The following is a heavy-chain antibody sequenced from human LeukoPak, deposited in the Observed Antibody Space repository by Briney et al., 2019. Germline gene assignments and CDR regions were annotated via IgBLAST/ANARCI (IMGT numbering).Heavy chain of an antibody. CDR3: ARDVFHWSYYGWLQYDF. J-gene: IGHJ4*02. CDR1: GYTFTSFG. D-gene: IGHD1-26*01. CDR2: ISADNVNA. Sequence: GASVKVSCKASGYTFTSFGISWVRQAPGQGLEWVGWISADNVNANYAQKFQGRVNMTTDTSTSTAYLDLTNLRLDDTAIYYCARDVFHWSYYGWLQYDFWGQGTLVTVSS. V-gene: IGHV1-18*01.